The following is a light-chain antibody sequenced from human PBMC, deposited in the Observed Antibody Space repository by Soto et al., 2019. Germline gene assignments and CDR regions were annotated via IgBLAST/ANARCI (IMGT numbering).Light chain of an antibody. CDR2: DAS. CDR3: LQYSGSSYT. V-gene: IGKV1-5*01. J-gene: IGKJ2*01. CDR1: QFIDRW. Sequence: DIQMTQSPSTLSASVGDRVTITCRASQFIDRWLAWYQQKPGKAPQYLIFDASSLYGGVPLRFSGSGSGTEFTLTITSLQPDDSATYYCLQYSGSSYTFGQGTNVEIK.